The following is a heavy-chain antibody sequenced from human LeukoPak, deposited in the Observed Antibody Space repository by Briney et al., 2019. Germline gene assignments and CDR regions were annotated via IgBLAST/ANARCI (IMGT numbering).Heavy chain of an antibody. D-gene: IGHD6-13*01. V-gene: IGHV3-7*01. CDR2: IKKDGSEK. CDR1: GFTFSSYW. CDR3: ARDIRSYSSSWQLYYYYMDV. J-gene: IGHJ6*03. Sequence: GGTLRLSCAASGFTFSSYWMSWVRQAPGKGLEWVANIKKDGSEKYYVDSVKGRFSISRDNAKNSLYLQMNSLRAEDTAVYYCARDIRSYSSSWQLYYYYMDVWGKGTTVTVSS.